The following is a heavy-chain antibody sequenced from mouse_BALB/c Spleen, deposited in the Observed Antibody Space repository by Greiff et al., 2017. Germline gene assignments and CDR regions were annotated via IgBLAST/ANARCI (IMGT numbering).Heavy chain of an antibody. CDR1: GYAFSSYW. Sequence: VQVVESGAELVRPGSSVKISCKASGYAFSSYWMNWVKQRPGQGLEWIGQIYPGDGDTNYNGKFKGKATLTADKSSSTAYMQLSSLTSEDSAVYFCARWATATAWFAYWGQGTLVTVSA. CDR2: IYPGDGDT. D-gene: IGHD1-2*01. J-gene: IGHJ3*01. CDR3: ARWATATAWFAY. V-gene: IGHV1-80*01.